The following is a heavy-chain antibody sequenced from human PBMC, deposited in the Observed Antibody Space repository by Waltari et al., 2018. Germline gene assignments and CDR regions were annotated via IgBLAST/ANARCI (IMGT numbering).Heavy chain of an antibody. D-gene: IGHD2-2*01. Sequence: QVQLQQWGAGLLKPSETLSLTCAVYGGSFSGYYWSWIRQPPGKGLDWIGEINPSGSTTSHPSIKSRVTISVDPSKNQFSLKLSSVTAADTAVYYCARGPYCSSTSCYGARRWFDPWGQGTLVTVSS. CDR1: GGSFSGYY. CDR2: INPSGST. V-gene: IGHV4-34*01. CDR3: ARGPYCSSTSCYGARRWFDP. J-gene: IGHJ5*02.